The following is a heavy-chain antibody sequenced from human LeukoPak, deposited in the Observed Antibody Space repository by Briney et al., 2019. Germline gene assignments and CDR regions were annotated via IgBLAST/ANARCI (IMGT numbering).Heavy chain of an antibody. Sequence: GGSLRLSCAASGFTFSSYSMNWVRQAPGKGLEWVANINQDGTEKYSVDSVKGRFTISRDDAKNSLYLQMNSLRSEDTAVYYCARHTAGFDFWGQGTLVTVSS. V-gene: IGHV3-7*01. CDR3: ARHTAGFDF. D-gene: IGHD5-18*01. CDR1: GFTFSSYS. J-gene: IGHJ4*02. CDR2: INQDGTEK.